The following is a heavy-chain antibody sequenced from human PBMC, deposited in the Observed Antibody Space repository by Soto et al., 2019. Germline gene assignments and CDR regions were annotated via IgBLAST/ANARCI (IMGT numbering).Heavy chain of an antibody. J-gene: IGHJ4*02. D-gene: IGHD1-26*01. Sequence: SETLSLTCTVSGGSISSYYWSWIRQPPGKGLEWIGYIYYSGSTNYNPSLKSRVTISVDTSKNQFSLKLSSVTAADTAEYYCARLSKKSGSYYYLDYWGQGTLVTVSS. CDR1: GGSISSYY. CDR3: ARLSKKSGSYYYLDY. CDR2: IYYSGST. V-gene: IGHV4-59*01.